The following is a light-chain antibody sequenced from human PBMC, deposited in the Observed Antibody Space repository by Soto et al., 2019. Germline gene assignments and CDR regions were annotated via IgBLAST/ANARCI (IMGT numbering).Light chain of an antibody. CDR3: SSFPTSSTLV. CDR2: DVS. V-gene: IGLV2-14*01. J-gene: IGLJ1*01. CDR1: SSDVGSFDS. Sequence: QSALTQPASVSGSPGQPITISCTGTSSDVGSFDSVAWYQHNPGKAPKLMIYDVSNRPSGVSSRFSGSKSGNTASLSISGLQTEAEANYYYSSFPTSSTLVFGTGTKVTVL.